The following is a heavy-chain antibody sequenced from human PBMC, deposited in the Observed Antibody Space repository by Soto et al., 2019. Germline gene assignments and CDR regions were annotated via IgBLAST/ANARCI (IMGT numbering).Heavy chain of an antibody. J-gene: IGHJ5*02. Sequence: SETLSLTCAVSGGSISSGGYSWSWVRQPPGKGLEWVGYIYQSGNTYYNSSLKSRVTISVGRSKNQFSLKLSSVTAADTAVYYCARCCYYDSSGYYYPNWFDPWGQGTLVTVSS. CDR1: GGSISSGGYS. D-gene: IGHD3-22*01. CDR3: ARCCYYDSSGYYYPNWFDP. CDR2: IYQSGNT. V-gene: IGHV4-30-2*01.